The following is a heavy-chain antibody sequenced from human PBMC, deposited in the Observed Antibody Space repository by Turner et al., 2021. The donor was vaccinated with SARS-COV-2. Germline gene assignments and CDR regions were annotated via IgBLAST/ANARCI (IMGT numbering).Heavy chain of an antibody. CDR1: GFTFRSYG. D-gene: IGHD2-15*01. CDR3: AKSQGLYCSGGSCYSAVFDY. V-gene: IGHV3-30*18. CDR2: ISYDGSNK. J-gene: IGHJ4*02. Sequence: QVPLVESGGGVVQPGRSLRLSCAASGFTFRSYGMHWVRQAPGKGLEWVAVISYDGSNKYYADSVKGRFTISRDNSKNTLYLQMNSLRAEDTAVYYCAKSQGLYCSGGSCYSAVFDYWGQGTLVTVSS.